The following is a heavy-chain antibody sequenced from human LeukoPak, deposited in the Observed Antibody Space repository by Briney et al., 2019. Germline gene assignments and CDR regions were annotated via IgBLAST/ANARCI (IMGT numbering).Heavy chain of an antibody. J-gene: IGHJ6*03. CDR3: VRVSSLVQPYYYMDV. CDR2: IYYSGST. Sequence: SETLSLTCTVSGGSISSSSYYWGWIRQPPGKGLEWIGSIYYSGSTYYNPSLKSRVTISVDTSKNQFSLKLSSVTAADTAVYYCVRVSSLVQPYYYMDVWGKGTTVTVSS. CDR1: GGSISSSSYY. V-gene: IGHV4-39*07. D-gene: IGHD1-26*01.